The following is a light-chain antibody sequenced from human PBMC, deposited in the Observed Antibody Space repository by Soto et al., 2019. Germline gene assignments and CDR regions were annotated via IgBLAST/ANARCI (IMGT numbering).Light chain of an antibody. V-gene: IGKV1-39*01. Sequence: DIRMTQSPSSLSASVGDRVTITCRASQSINRYLNWYQQKPGKAPKLLIYAASSLQSGVPSRFSGSGSGTDFTLTISSLQPEDFATYYCQQSYSTLFTFGGGTKVEIK. J-gene: IGKJ4*01. CDR1: QSINRY. CDR2: AAS. CDR3: QQSYSTLFT.